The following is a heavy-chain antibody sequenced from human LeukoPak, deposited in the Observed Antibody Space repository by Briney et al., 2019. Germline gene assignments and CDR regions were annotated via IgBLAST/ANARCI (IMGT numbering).Heavy chain of an antibody. D-gene: IGHD6-19*01. CDR3: AKPISGGLAVTADWFDP. CDR2: IGPVGDSP. CDR1: GFNFRDAA. Sequence: GSLRLSCAASGFNFRDAAMTWVRQAPGKGLQWVSLIGPVGDSPFYADSVKGRFTISRDNSKNKLYLQLNSLRAEDTAVYYCAKPISGGLAVTADWFDPWGQGTLVVVSS. V-gene: IGHV3-23*01. J-gene: IGHJ5*01.